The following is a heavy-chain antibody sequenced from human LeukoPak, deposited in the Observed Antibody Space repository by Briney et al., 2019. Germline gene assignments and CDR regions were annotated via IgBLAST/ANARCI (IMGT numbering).Heavy chain of an antibody. CDR1: GFTFNQYV. Sequence: GRSLRLSCAASGFTFNQYVIHWARQAPGKGLEWVAVISNDGITRFYATSVKGRCTISRDDSKNTVYLQLSSLRVEDTAVYYCVREGYYDSGGPFSGYFDYWGRGDLVTVSS. CDR2: ISNDGITR. V-gene: IGHV3-30*04. D-gene: IGHD3-22*01. CDR3: VREGYYDSGGPFSGYFDY. J-gene: IGHJ4*02.